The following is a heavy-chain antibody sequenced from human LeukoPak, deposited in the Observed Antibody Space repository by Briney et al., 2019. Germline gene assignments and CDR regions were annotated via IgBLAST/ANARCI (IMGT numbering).Heavy chain of an antibody. CDR2: IYPTDSDT. V-gene: IGHV5-51*01. D-gene: IGHD3-22*01. Sequence: GESLKISCKGSGHRFSNYWITWVSQMPGKGLEWMGIIYPTDSDTKYSPSFQGQVTISADKSITTAYLQWSSLQASDTAMYYCARIYDSSGEFDYWGQGTLVTVSS. CDR1: GHRFSNYW. CDR3: ARIYDSSGEFDY. J-gene: IGHJ4*02.